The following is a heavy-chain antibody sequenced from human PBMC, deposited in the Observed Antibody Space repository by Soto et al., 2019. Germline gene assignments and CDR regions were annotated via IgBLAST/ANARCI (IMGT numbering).Heavy chain of an antibody. J-gene: IGHJ6*03. CDR3: ARTPLGWSGYYTYV. CDR1: GGSISSYY. CDR2: IYYSGST. V-gene: IGHV4-59*08. Sequence: SETLSLTCTVSGGSISSYYWSWIRQPPGKGLEWIGYIYYSGSTNYNPSLKSRVTISVDTPKNQFSLKLSSVTAADTAVYYCARTPLGWSGYYTYVWGKATTVTVSS. D-gene: IGHD1-26*01.